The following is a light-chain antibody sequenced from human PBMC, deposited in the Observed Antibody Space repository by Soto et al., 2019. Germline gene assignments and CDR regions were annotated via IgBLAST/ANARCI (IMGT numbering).Light chain of an antibody. V-gene: IGKV3-20*01. J-gene: IGKJ3*01. CDR2: GAS. CDR3: QQYGSS. Sequence: EIVLTQSPGTLSLSPGERATLSCRASQSVSSSYLAWYQQKPGQAPRLFIYGASSRATGIPDRFSGSGSGTDFTLTINRLEPEDYSVYYCQQYGSSFGPGTKVDIK. CDR1: QSVSSSY.